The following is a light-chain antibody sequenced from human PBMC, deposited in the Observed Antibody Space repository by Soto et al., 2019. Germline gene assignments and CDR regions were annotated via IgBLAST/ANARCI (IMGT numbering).Light chain of an antibody. V-gene: IGKV1-5*03. CDR3: QQYNSYCT. Sequence: DIQMTQSPSTLSASVGDRITITCRASQSISSLLAWYQQKPGKAPKLLIYKASTLESGVPSRFSGSGSGTEFTITISGLQPDDFATYYCQQYNSYCTFGQGNKLEMK. J-gene: IGKJ2*01. CDR1: QSISSL. CDR2: KAS.